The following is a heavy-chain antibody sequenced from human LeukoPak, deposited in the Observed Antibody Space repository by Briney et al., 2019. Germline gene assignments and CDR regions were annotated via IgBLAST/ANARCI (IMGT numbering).Heavy chain of an antibody. CDR1: GGSISSGDYY. D-gene: IGHD1-26*01. V-gene: IGHV4-30-4*01. CDR2: IYYSGST. Sequence: SQTLSLTCTVSGGSISSGDYYWSWIRQPPGEGLEWIGYIYYSGSTYYNPSLKSRVTISVDTSKNQFSLRLSSVTAADTAVYYCARRSIVGTNEDYYYGMDVWGQGTTVTVSS. J-gene: IGHJ6*02. CDR3: ARRSIVGTNEDYYYGMDV.